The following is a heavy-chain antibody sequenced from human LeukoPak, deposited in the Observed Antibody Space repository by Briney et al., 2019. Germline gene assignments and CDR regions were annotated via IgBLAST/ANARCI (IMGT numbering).Heavy chain of an antibody. CDR3: ASHSAEDDILTGYHSYNSFDP. J-gene: IGHJ5*02. Sequence: SETLSLTCTVSGGSISSSSYYWGWIRQSPGKGLEWIGSAYYSGSPYYDPSLKSRVTISVDTSKNQFSLKLSSVTAADTAVYYCASHSAEDDILTGYHSYNSFDPWGQGILVTVSS. D-gene: IGHD3-9*01. CDR1: GGSISSSSYY. CDR2: AYYSGSP. V-gene: IGHV4-39*01.